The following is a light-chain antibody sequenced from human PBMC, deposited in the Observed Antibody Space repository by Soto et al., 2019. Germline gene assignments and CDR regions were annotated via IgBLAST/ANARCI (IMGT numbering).Light chain of an antibody. Sequence: EIVLTQSPDILSLSPGDRATLSCRASQSVTSDFLDWYQQKPGQAPRHLIYGASSRATGMPDRFSGSGSGTDFILTISRLEPEDFAVYYCQHYDNTPPSVTFGPGTKVDIK. J-gene: IGKJ3*01. CDR3: QHYDNTPPSVT. V-gene: IGKV3-20*01. CDR2: GAS. CDR1: QSVTSDF.